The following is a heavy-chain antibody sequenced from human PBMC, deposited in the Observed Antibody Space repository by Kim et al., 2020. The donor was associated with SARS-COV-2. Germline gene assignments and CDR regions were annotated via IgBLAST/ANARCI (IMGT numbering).Heavy chain of an antibody. Sequence: YAQKLQGRVTMTTDTSTSTAYMELRSLRSDDTAVYYCARERSSWYHYFDYWGQGTLVTVSS. V-gene: IGHV1-18*01. J-gene: IGHJ4*02. CDR3: ARERSSWYHYFDY. D-gene: IGHD6-13*01.